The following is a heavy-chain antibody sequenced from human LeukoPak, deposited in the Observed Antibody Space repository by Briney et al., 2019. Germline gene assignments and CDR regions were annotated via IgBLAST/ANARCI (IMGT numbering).Heavy chain of an antibody. D-gene: IGHD3-3*01. CDR1: GFTFSSYW. CDR2: IKQDGSEK. Sequence: GGSLRLSCAASGFTFSSYWMSWVRQAPGKGLEWVANIKQDGSEKYYVDSVKGRFTISRDNAKNSLYLQMNSLRAEDTAVYYCARDVHGITIFGVGLDYWGQGTLVTVSS. J-gene: IGHJ4*02. V-gene: IGHV3-7*03. CDR3: ARDVHGITIFGVGLDY.